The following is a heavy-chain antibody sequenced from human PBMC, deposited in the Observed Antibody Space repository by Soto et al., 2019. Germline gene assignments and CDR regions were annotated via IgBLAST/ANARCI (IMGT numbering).Heavy chain of an antibody. CDR1: GGSISSYY. Sequence: PSETLSLTCTVSGGSISSYYWSWIRQPPWKGLEWIGYIYYSGSTNYNPSLKSRVTISVDTSKNQFSLKLSSVTAADTAVYYCARAPLSGYNWNYYFDYWGQGTLVTVSS. V-gene: IGHV4-59*01. D-gene: IGHD1-7*01. J-gene: IGHJ4*02. CDR3: ARAPLSGYNWNYYFDY. CDR2: IYYSGST.